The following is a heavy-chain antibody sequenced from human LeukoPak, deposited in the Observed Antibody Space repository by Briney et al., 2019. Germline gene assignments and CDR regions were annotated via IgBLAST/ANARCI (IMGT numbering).Heavy chain of an antibody. CDR3: RVVATSRDAFDI. V-gene: IGHV1-8*01. D-gene: IGHD5-12*01. Sequence: GASVKVSCKASGYTFTSYDINWVRQATGQGLEWMGWMNPNSGNTGYAQKFQGRVTMTRNTSISTAYMELSSLRSEDTAVYYCRVVATSRDAFDIWGQGTMVTVSS. CDR1: GYTFTSYD. CDR2: MNPNSGNT. J-gene: IGHJ3*02.